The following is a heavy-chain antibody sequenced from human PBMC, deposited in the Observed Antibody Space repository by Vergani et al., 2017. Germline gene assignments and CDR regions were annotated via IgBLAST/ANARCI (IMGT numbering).Heavy chain of an antibody. CDR2: ISYDGSNK. Sequence: QVQLVESGGGVVQPGRSLRLSCAASGFTFSSYAMHWVRQAPGKGLEWVAVISYDGSNKYYADSVKGRFTISRDNSKNTLYLQMNSLRAEDTAVYYCARLTIPDSGYDFLSLDVVVIATNHYYYYYMDVWGKGTTVTVSS. J-gene: IGHJ6*03. D-gene: IGHD2-21*01. CDR1: GFTFSSYA. V-gene: IGHV3-30*04. CDR3: ARLTIPDSGYDFLSLDVVVIATNHYYYYYMDV.